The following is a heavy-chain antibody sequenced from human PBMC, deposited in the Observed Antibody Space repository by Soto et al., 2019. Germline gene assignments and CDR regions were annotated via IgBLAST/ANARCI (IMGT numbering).Heavy chain of an antibody. J-gene: IGHJ4*02. Sequence: ASVKVSCKASGYTFTTYGISWVRQAPGQGLEWMGWISAYSGSTKFAQKLQGRVTMTTDTSTTTAYMELRSLTSDDTAVYYCARDFTKSSSWPYFFDFCGKGTLVTVSS. CDR1: GYTFTTYG. V-gene: IGHV1-18*01. CDR2: ISAYSGST. CDR3: ARDFTKSSSWPYFFDF. D-gene: IGHD6-13*01.